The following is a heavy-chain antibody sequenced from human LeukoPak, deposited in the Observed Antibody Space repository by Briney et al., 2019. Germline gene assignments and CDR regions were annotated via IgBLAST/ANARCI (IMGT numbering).Heavy chain of an antibody. CDR1: GYTFTGYY. CDR2: INPNSGGT. J-gene: IGHJ6*03. D-gene: IGHD2-2*01. V-gene: IGHV1-2*02. CDR3: ATRTDIVVVPAADYYYMDV. Sequence: GASVKVSCKASGYTFTGYYMHWVRQAPGQGLEGRGWINPNSGGTNYAQKFQGRVNMTRDTSISTAYMELSRLTSDDTAVYYCATRTDIVVVPAADYYYMDVWGKGTTVTVSS.